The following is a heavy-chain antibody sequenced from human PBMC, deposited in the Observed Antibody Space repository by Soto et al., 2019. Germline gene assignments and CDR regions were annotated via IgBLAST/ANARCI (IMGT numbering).Heavy chain of an antibody. J-gene: IGHJ5*01. CDR2: SGSADRT. CDR1: GFTFSSYG. D-gene: IGHD2-15*01. CDR3: ATAVVVGAWLES. Sequence: HPGGSLRLSCAASGFTFSSYGMHWVRQAPGKGLDWVAISGSADRTYYADSVKGRFTISRDNFKDTSYLEMKSLRPEDTAVYYCATAVVVGAWLESWGRGTLVTVSS. V-gene: IGHV3-23*01.